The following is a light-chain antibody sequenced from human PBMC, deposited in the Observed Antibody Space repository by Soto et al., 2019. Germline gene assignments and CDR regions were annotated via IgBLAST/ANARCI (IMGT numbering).Light chain of an antibody. Sequence: QSVLTQPASVSGSPGQSITISCTGTSSDVGGYNYVSWYQQHPGKAPKLMIYDVSNRPSGVSNRFSGSKSGNTASLTISGPLAEDEADYYCSSYTSSSTNWVFGGGTKLTVL. CDR3: SSYTSSSTNWV. CDR1: SSDVGGYNY. J-gene: IGLJ3*02. V-gene: IGLV2-14*01. CDR2: DVS.